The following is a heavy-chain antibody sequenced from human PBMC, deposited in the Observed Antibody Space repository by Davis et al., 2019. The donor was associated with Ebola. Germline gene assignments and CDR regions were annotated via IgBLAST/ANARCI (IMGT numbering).Heavy chain of an antibody. D-gene: IGHD3-9*01. V-gene: IGHV5-51*01. CDR1: GYSFTSYW. CDR3: ARSPPHYDILTGY. Sequence: QVSCKGSGYSFTSYWIGWVRQMPGKGLEWMGLIYPGDFDTRYSPSFHGQVTISADKSISTAYLQWSSLKASDTAMYYCARSPPHYDILTGYWGQGTLVTVSS. J-gene: IGHJ4*02. CDR2: IYPGDFDT.